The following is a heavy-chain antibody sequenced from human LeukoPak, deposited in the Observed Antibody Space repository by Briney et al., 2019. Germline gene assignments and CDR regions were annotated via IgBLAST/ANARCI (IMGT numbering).Heavy chain of an antibody. V-gene: IGHV4-30-4*08. CDR3: ARAIAAAGTSFDY. Sequence: SQTLSLTCTVSGGSISSGDYYWSWIRQPPGKGLGWIGYIYYSGSTYYNPSLKSRVTISVDTSKNQFSLKLSSVTAADTAVYYCARAIAAAGTSFDYWGQGTLVTVSS. CDR2: IYYSGST. D-gene: IGHD6-13*01. J-gene: IGHJ4*02. CDR1: GGSISSGDYY.